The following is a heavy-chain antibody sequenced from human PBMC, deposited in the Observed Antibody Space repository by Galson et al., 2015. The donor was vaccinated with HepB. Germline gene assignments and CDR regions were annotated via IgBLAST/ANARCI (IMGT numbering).Heavy chain of an antibody. J-gene: IGHJ4*02. D-gene: IGHD6-19*01. CDR2: ISGSGGST. CDR3: GGWGIAVAGTDY. CDR1: GFTFSSYG. Sequence: SLRLSCAASGFTFSSYGMSWVRQAPGKGLEWVSAISGSGGSTYYADSVKGRFTISRDNSKNTLYLRMNSLRAEDTAVYYCGGWGIAVAGTDYWGQGTLVTVSS. V-gene: IGHV3-23*01.